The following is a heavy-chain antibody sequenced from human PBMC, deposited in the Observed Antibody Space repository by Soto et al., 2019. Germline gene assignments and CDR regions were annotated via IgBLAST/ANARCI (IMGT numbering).Heavy chain of an antibody. D-gene: IGHD3-3*01. CDR3: ARGQGPPLHGGFLEWSGRVGYYYYYLDV. CDR2: IIPILGIA. J-gene: IGHJ6*03. CDR1: GGTFSSYT. V-gene: IGHV1-69*02. Sequence: QVQLVQSGAEVKKPGSSVKVSCKASGGTFSSYTISWVRQAPGQGLEWMGRIIPILGIANYAQKFQGRVTITADKSTRPAHLALRSLRYEDKDVYYCARGQGPPLHGGFLEWSGRVGYYYYYLDVWGKGTTVTVSS.